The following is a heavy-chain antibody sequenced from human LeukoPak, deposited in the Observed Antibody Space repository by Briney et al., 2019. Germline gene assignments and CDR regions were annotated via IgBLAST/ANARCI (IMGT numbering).Heavy chain of an antibody. J-gene: IGHJ4*02. V-gene: IGHV3-23*01. CDR1: GYSFTSYW. Sequence: GESLKISCKGSGYSFTSYWIGWVRQAPGKGLEWVSAISGSGGSTYYADSVKGRFTISRDNSKNTLYLQMNSLRAEDTAVYYCAKDARDYGGNFDYWGQGTLVTVSS. D-gene: IGHD4-23*01. CDR3: AKDARDYGGNFDY. CDR2: ISGSGGST.